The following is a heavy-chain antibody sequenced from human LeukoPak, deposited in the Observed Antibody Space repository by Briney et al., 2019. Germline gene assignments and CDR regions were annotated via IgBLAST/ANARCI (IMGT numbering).Heavy chain of an antibody. CDR1: GFTFSDYW. D-gene: IGHD6-6*01. V-gene: IGHV3-7*01. J-gene: IGHJ4*02. CDR2: IKQDGSQR. CDR3: ARRGGSSSRRSPIDY. Sequence: GGSLRLSCTASGFTFSDYWMTWVCQAPGKGPEWVANIKQDGSQRYYVDSVRGRFTISRDNAKNSLFPQMNGLRAEDTAVYYCARRGGSSSRRSPIDYWGQGTLVTVSS.